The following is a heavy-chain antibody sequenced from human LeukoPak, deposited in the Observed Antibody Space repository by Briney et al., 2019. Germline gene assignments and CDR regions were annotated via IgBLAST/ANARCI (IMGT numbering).Heavy chain of an antibody. Sequence: GASVKVSCKASGYTFTSYYMHWVRQAPGQGLEWMGIINPSGGSTSYAQKFQGRVTMTRDTSTSTVYMELSSLRSEDTAVYYCARVRLVEYSSSPYYFDYWGQGTLVTVSS. D-gene: IGHD6-13*01. CDR3: ARVRLVEYSSSPYYFDY. J-gene: IGHJ4*02. CDR2: INPSGGST. V-gene: IGHV1-46*01. CDR1: GYTFTSYY.